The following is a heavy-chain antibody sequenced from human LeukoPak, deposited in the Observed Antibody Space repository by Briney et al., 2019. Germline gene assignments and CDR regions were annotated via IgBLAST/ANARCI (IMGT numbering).Heavy chain of an antibody. CDR1: GGSISSYY. CDR2: IYTSGST. J-gene: IGHJ4*02. CDR3: ARDRASRRSSWFDY. V-gene: IGHV4-4*07. D-gene: IGHD6-13*01. Sequence: PSETLSLTRTVSGGSISSYYWSWIRQPAGKGLEWIGRIYTSGSTNYNPSLKSRVTMSVDTSKNQFSLKLSSVTAADTAVYYCARDRASRRSSWFDYWGQGTLVTVSS.